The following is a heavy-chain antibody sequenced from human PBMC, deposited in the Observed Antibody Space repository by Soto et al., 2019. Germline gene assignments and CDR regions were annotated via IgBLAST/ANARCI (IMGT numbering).Heavy chain of an antibody. V-gene: IGHV1-2*04. CDR2: INPNSGGT. D-gene: IGHD7-27*01. CDR3: AKDGPSWGPYYHYGMDV. J-gene: IGHJ6*02. Sequence: QVQLVQSGAEVKKPGASVKVSCKASGYTFTGYYMHWVRQAPGQGLEWMGWINPNSGGTNYAQKFQGWVTMTRDTSISTAYMELNSLRAEDTAVYYCAKDGPSWGPYYHYGMDVWGQGTTVTVSS. CDR1: GYTFTGYY.